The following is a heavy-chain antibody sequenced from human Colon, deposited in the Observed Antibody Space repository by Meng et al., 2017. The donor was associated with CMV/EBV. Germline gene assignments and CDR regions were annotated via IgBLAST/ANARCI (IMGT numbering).Heavy chain of an antibody. CDR1: GGSISNYY. Sequence: SETLSLTSTVSGGSISNYYWSWLRQPPGKGLEWIGYVSYSGNTNYNSSLESRVTISLDTSKNQFSLKLSSVTAADSAVYYCARDRPYAYYYFGLDVWGPGTTVTVSS. D-gene: IGHD2-2*01. V-gene: IGHV4-59*01. CDR3: ARDRPYAYYYFGLDV. CDR2: VSYSGNT. J-gene: IGHJ6*02.